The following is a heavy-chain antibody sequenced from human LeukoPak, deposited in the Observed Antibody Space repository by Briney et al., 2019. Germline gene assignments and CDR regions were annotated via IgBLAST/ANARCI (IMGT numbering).Heavy chain of an antibody. CDR1: GYSFTSYW. CDR3: ARLYYGSGSYYLGGYFDY. V-gene: IGHV5-51*01. D-gene: IGHD3-10*01. CDR2: IYPGDSDT. Sequence: PGESLKISCKGSGYSFTSYWIGWVRQMPGKGLEWMGIIYPGDSDTRYSPSFQGQVTISADKSISTAYLQWSSLKASDTAMYYCARLYYGSGSYYLGGYFDYWGRGTLVTVSS. J-gene: IGHJ4*02.